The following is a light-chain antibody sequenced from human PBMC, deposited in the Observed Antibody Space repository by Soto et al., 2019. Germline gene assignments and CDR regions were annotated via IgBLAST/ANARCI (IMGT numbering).Light chain of an antibody. Sequence: EIVLTQSPATLSLSPGESATLSCRASRSVSNYLAWYQQKPGQAPRLLIYDASSRPTDIPARFSGSGSGTDFTLTISSLEPEDSALYYCQQRSNWPITFGQGTRLEIK. CDR1: RSVSNY. J-gene: IGKJ5*01. CDR3: QQRSNWPIT. CDR2: DAS. V-gene: IGKV3-11*01.